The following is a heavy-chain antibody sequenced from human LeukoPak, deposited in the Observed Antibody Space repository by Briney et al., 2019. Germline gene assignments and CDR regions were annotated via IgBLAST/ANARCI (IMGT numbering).Heavy chain of an antibody. Sequence: GGSLRLSCAASGFSFSSSWMSWVRQAPGKGLEWVANKKLDGSEKYFVDSVKGRFTISRDNAKNSLYLQMNSLRAEDTAVYYCAREFAVPYYFDYWGQGTLVTVSS. D-gene: IGHD4-17*01. V-gene: IGHV3-7*03. J-gene: IGHJ4*02. CDR3: AREFAVPYYFDY. CDR1: GFSFSSSW. CDR2: KKLDGSEK.